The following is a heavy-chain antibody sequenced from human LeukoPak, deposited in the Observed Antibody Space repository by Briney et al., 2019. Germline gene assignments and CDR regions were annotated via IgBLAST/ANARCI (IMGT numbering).Heavy chain of an antibody. V-gene: IGHV6-1*01. CDR2: TYYRSKWYF. Sequence: SQTLSLTCAIAGDSVSSKNPAWNWIRQSPSRGLGWLGRTYYRSKWYFDYAVSVESRITIKPDTSKNQFSLQLNSVTPEDTAVYYCARSMSNGGFRLDYWGQGSLVTVSS. D-gene: IGHD4-11*01. CDR3: ARSMSNGGFRLDY. J-gene: IGHJ4*02. CDR1: GDSVSSKNPA.